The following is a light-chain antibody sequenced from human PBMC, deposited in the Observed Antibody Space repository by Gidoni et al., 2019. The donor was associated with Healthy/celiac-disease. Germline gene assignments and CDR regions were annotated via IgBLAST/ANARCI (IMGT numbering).Light chain of an antibody. CDR3: PQYNHWPPWT. V-gene: IGKV3-15*01. CDR1: QSVSSN. J-gene: IGKJ1*01. CDR2: GAS. Sequence: EIVMTQSPATLSVSPGERATLSCRASQSVSSNFAWYQQKPGQAPRLLLYGASTRATGIPARFSGSWSGTEFTLTISSLQSEDFAVYYCPQYNHWPPWTFGQGTKVEIK.